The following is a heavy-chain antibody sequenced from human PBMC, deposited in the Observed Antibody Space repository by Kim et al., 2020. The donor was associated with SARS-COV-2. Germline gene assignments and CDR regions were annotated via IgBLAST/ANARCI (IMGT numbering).Heavy chain of an antibody. D-gene: IGHD3-10*01. CDR1: GFTFSNDC. Sequence: GGSLRLSCAASGFTFSNDCMSWVRQAPGKGLEWVSGIRSTGADISYAVSVQGRFTITRENYKNKLYLQMQRKRADNADLDYCAGAADLRRDGWFVS. CDR2: IRSTGADI. V-gene: IGHV3-23*01. J-gene: IGHJ5*01. CDR3: AGAADLRRDGWFVS.